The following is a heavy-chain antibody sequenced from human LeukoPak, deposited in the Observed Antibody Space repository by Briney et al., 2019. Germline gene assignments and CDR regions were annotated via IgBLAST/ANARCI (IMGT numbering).Heavy chain of an antibody. CDR3: ATDLYLYDNSGENAGWFDP. Sequence: ASVKVSCKVSGHTLTELSMHWVRQAPGKGLEWMGGFDPEDAKTIYAQKFQGRVTMTEDTSTDTAYMELSSLRSEDTAVYYCATDLYLYDNSGENAGWFDPWGQGTLVTVSS. CDR2: FDPEDAKT. CDR1: GHTLTELS. J-gene: IGHJ5*02. D-gene: IGHD3-22*01. V-gene: IGHV1-24*01.